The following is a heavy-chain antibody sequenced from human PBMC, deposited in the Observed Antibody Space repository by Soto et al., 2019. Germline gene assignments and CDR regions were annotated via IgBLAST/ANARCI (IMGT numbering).Heavy chain of an antibody. Sequence: EVQLVESGGGLIQPGGSLRLSCAVSGFTVSNNYMSWVRQAPGKGLEGVSVIYSGGYTAYGDSVKGRFTISRDNSKNTLFLQMKGRRAAGAGVFYCAAQRGGGGYWGQGTLVTVSS. CDR3: AAQRGGGGY. CDR2: IYSGGYT. CDR1: GFTVSNNY. J-gene: IGHJ4*02. D-gene: IGHD6-25*01. V-gene: IGHV3-53*01.